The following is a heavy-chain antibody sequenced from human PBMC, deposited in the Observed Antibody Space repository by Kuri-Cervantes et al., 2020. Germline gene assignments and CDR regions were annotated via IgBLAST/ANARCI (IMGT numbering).Heavy chain of an antibody. CDR2: INSGGSTT. Sequence: GESLKISCAASGFTFSNYWIHWVRQAPGKGLVWVSRINSGGSTTSYADSVKGRFTISRDNAKNTLYLQMNSLRAEDTAVYYCASTDYYDSSGYSPIDYWGQGTLVTVSS. D-gene: IGHD3-22*01. J-gene: IGHJ4*02. CDR1: GFTFSNYW. V-gene: IGHV3-74*01. CDR3: ASTDYYDSSGYSPIDY.